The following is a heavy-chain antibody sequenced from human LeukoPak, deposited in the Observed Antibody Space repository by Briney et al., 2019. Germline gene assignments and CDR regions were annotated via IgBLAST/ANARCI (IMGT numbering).Heavy chain of an antibody. V-gene: IGHV3-30-3*01. J-gene: IGHJ6*02. Sequence: GGSLRLSCAASGFTFSSYAMHWVRQAPGKGLEWVAVISHDGSNKYYADSVKGRFTISRDNSKNTLYLQMNSLRVEDTAVYYCARALPITMIVVVYPGGMDVWGQGTTVTVSS. CDR2: ISHDGSNK. D-gene: IGHD3-22*01. CDR3: ARALPITMIVVVYPGGMDV. CDR1: GFTFSSYA.